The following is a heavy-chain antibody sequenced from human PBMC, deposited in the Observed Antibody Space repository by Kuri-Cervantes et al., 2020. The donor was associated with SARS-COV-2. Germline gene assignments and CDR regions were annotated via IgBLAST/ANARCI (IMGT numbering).Heavy chain of an antibody. CDR2: ISSSSTI. Sequence: GESLKIPCAASGFTFSSYSMNWVRQAPGKGREWVSYISSSSTIYHADSVKGRFTISRDNAKNSLYLQMNSLRDEETAVYYCAKDRDYYDSSGASFDYWGQGTLVTVSS. CDR3: AKDRDYYDSSGASFDY. V-gene: IGHV3-48*02. CDR1: GFTFSSYS. D-gene: IGHD3-22*01. J-gene: IGHJ4*02.